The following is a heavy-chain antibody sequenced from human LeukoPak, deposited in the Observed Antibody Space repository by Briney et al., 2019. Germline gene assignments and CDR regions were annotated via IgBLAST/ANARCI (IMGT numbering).Heavy chain of an antibody. CDR1: GFTFNSYA. D-gene: IGHD6-13*01. CDR3: AMGDSSSWN. CDR2: ISGSGGST. Sequence: GGSLRLSCAASGFTFNSYAMRWVRQAPGKGLEWVSAISGSGGSTYYADSVKGRFTISRDNSKNTLYLQMNSLRAEDTAVYYCAMGDSSSWNWGQGTLVTVSS. J-gene: IGHJ4*02. V-gene: IGHV3-23*01.